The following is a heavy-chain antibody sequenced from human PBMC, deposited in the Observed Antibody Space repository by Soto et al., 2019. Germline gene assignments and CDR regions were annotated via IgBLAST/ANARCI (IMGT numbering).Heavy chain of an antibody. J-gene: IGHJ5*02. V-gene: IGHV3-21*01. CDR1: GFTFSSYS. CDR2: ISSSGSTI. Sequence: EVQLVESGGGLVKPGGSLRLSCAASGFTFSSYSMNWVRQAPGKGLEWVSSISSSGSTIYYADSVKGRFTISRDNAKNSLYLQMNSLRAEDTAVYYCARFISDSSGWYRYNWFDPWGQGTLVTVSS. CDR3: ARFISDSSGWYRYNWFDP. D-gene: IGHD6-19*01.